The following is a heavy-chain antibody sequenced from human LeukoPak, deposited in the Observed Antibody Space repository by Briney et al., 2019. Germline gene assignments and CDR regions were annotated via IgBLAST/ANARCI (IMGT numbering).Heavy chain of an antibody. CDR3: AKDLGIMGERFVGDY. J-gene: IGHJ4*02. CDR2: IIPIFGTA. V-gene: IGHV1-69*13. Sequence: SVKVSCKASGGTFSSYAISWVRQAPGQGLEWMGGIIPIFGTANYAQKFQGRVTITADESTSTAYMELSSLRSEDTAVYYCAKDLGIMGERFVGDYWGQGTLVTVSS. D-gene: IGHD3-16*01. CDR1: GGTFSSYA.